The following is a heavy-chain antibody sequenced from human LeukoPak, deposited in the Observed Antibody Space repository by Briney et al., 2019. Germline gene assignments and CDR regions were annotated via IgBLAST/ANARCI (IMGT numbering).Heavy chain of an antibody. V-gene: IGHV3-74*01. CDR2: VKGDGNRA. D-gene: IGHD2-21*02. CDR3: ARDGFLGPVTAYLDY. J-gene: IGHJ4*02. Sequence: PVGSLRLSCAASGFTFRSCWMHWVRQGPGKGLEWVGQVKGDGNRANYADSVKGRFTISRDNAKKTVYLQMNSLRAEDTAVYYCARDGFLGPVTAYLDYWGQGTPVTVSS. CDR1: GFTFRSCW.